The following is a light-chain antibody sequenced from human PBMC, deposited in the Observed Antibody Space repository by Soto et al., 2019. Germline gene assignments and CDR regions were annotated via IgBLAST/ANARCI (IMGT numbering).Light chain of an antibody. CDR1: QSVGSSY. V-gene: IGKV3-20*01. CDR2: GHS. Sequence: EIVLTQSPGTLSLSPGERANLSCRTSQSVGSSYLAWYQQKPGQAPRLVIYGHSSRATGIPDRFSGSGSGTDFTLTINRLEPEDFAVYYCQQYGTSPPTFGQGTKVEIQ. CDR3: QQYGTSPPT. J-gene: IGKJ1*01.